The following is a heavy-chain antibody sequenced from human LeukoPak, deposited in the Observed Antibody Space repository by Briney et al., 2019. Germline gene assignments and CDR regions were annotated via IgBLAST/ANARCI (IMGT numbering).Heavy chain of an antibody. D-gene: IGHD6-13*01. CDR2: TYYSGST. V-gene: IGHV4-39*01. CDR1: GGSISSSSYY. CDR3: ARAQEVDLAAAADNWFDP. J-gene: IGHJ5*02. Sequence: SETLSLTCTVSGGSISSSSYYWGWIRQPPGKGLEWIGSTYYSGSTYYNPSLKSRVTISVDKSKNQFSLKLSSVTAADTAVYYCARAQEVDLAAAADNWFDPWGQGTLVTVSS.